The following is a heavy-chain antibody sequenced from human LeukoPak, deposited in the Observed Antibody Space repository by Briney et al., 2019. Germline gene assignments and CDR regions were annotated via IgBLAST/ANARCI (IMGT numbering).Heavy chain of an antibody. CDR3: ARGDYGDDY. CDR2: IYYSGST. D-gene: IGHD4-17*01. J-gene: IGHJ4*02. Sequence: TPSETLSLTCTVSGGSISSYYWSWIRQPPGKGLEWIGYIYYSGSTNYNPSLKSRVTISVDTSKNQFSLKLSSVTAADTAVYYCARGDYGDDYWGQGTLVTVSS. CDR1: GGSISSYY. V-gene: IGHV4-59*01.